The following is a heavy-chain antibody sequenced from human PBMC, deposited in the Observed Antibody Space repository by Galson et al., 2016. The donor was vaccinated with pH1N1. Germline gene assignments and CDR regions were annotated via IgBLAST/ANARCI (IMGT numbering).Heavy chain of an antibody. Sequence: SLRLSCAASGFIFSAYEMNWVRQAPGKGLEWVSYISSSGSSIYYADSVKGRFTISRDNAKNSLYLQINSPRAEDTAVNYCARDSLLRGVIVLPPYYYYLDVWGKGTTVTVSS. D-gene: IGHD3-10*01. CDR2: ISSSGSSI. CDR1: GFIFSAYE. J-gene: IGHJ6*03. V-gene: IGHV3-48*03. CDR3: ARDSLLRGVIVLPPYYYYLDV.